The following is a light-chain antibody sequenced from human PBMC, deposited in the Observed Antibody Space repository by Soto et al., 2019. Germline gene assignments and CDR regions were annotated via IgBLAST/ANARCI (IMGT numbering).Light chain of an antibody. CDR1: SSDVGGYNY. J-gene: IGLJ2*01. CDR2: EVS. Sequence: QSALTQPPSASGSPGQSVTISCSGTSSDVGGYNYVSWYQQHPGKAPKLMIFEVSKRPSGVPDRFSGSKSGNTASLTVSGLQADDEADYYCSSYAGSNHVVFGGGTKVTVL. V-gene: IGLV2-8*01. CDR3: SSYAGSNHVV.